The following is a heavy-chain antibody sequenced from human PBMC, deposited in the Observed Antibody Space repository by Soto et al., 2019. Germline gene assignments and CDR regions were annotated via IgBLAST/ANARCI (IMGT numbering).Heavy chain of an antibody. CDR1: GYTFTSYG. V-gene: IGHV1-18*01. Sequence: ASVKVSCKASGYTFTSYGISWVRQAPGQGLEWMGWISAYNGNTNYAQKLQGRVTMTTDTSTSTAYMELRSLRSDDTAVYYCGHCSGGXCSRQGDYYYYGMDVWG. J-gene: IGHJ6*02. CDR2: ISAYNGNT. D-gene: IGHD2-15*01. CDR3: GHCSGGXCSRQGDYYYYGMDV.